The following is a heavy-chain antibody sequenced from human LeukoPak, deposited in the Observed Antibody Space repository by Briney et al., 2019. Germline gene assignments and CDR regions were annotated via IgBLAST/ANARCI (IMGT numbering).Heavy chain of an antibody. V-gene: IGHV3-7*01. Sequence: PGGSLRLSCAASGFTFSSYWMSWVRQAPGKGLEWVANIKQDGSEKYYVDSVKGRFTISRDNAKNSLYLQMNSLRAEDTAVYYCARARPPLWSGYYYYYYGMDVWGQGTTVTVSS. CDR1: GFTFSSYW. J-gene: IGHJ6*02. D-gene: IGHD3-3*01. CDR2: IKQDGSEK. CDR3: ARARPPLWSGYYYYYYGMDV.